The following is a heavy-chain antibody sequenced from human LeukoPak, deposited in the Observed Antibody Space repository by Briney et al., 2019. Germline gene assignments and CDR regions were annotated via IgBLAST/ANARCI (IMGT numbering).Heavy chain of an antibody. Sequence: SETLSLTCAVYGGSFSGYYWSWIRQPPGKGLEWIGEINHSGSTNYNPSLKSRVTISVDTSKNQFSLKLSSVTVADTAVYYCARGLSGYYDSSGLQFDYWGQGTLVTVSS. V-gene: IGHV4-34*01. CDR3: ARGLSGYYDSSGLQFDY. J-gene: IGHJ4*02. CDR2: INHSGST. D-gene: IGHD3-22*01. CDR1: GGSFSGYY.